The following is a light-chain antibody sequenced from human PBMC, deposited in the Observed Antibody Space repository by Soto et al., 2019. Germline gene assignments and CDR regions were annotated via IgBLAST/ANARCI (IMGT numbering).Light chain of an antibody. Sequence: QSALTQPRSVSGSPGQSVTISCTGTSSDVGSYNYVSWYQQHPGKAPKFIIFDVSKRPSGVPDRFSGSKSGNTASLTISGLQAEDEADYYCCSYAGSYTFGFGGGTKLTVL. J-gene: IGLJ2*01. CDR2: DVS. V-gene: IGLV2-11*01. CDR3: CSYAGSYTFG. CDR1: SSDVGSYNY.